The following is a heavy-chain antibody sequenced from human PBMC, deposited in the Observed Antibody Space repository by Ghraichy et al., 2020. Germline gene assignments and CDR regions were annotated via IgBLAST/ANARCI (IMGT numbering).Heavy chain of an antibody. D-gene: IGHD6-6*01. V-gene: IGHV1-18*01. CDR1: GYSFTTYG. J-gene: IGHJ6*02. CDR3: GRGDGIAARHSYYGMDV. CDR2: ISAYNGNT. Sequence: ASVKVSCKASGYSFTTYGISWVRQAPGQGLEWMGWISAYNGNTNYAQKLQDRVTMTTDTSTSTAYMELRSLRSDDTAVYYCGRGDGIAARHSYYGMDVWGQGTTVTVSS.